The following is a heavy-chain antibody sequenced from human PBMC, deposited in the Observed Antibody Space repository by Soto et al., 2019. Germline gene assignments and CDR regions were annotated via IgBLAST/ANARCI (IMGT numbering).Heavy chain of an antibody. Sequence: GASVKVSCKASGYTFTSYAMHWVRQAPGQRLEWMGWINAGNGNTKYSQKFQGRVTITRDTSASTAYMELSSLRSEDTAVYYCARGYCSSISCYPTAYPPKIWGQGTLVTVSS. V-gene: IGHV1-3*01. J-gene: IGHJ4*02. CDR1: GYTFTSYA. CDR3: ARGYCSSISCYPTAYPPKI. D-gene: IGHD2-2*01. CDR2: INAGNGNT.